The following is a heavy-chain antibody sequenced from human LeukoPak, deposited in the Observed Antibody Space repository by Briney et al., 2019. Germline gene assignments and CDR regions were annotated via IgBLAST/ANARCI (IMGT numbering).Heavy chain of an antibody. CDR3: AREGYSQSVPDALDH. CDR2: ITNSGTTM. V-gene: IGHV3-11*04. CDR1: GFTFSDFY. J-gene: IGHJ4*02. Sequence: PGGSLRLSCAASGFTFSDFYMSWIRQAPGKGLECVSYITNSGTTMYYADSVKGRFTISRDNAKDSLYLQMNSLRAEDTAVYYCAREGYSQSVPDALDHWGQGTLVTVSS. D-gene: IGHD3-22*01.